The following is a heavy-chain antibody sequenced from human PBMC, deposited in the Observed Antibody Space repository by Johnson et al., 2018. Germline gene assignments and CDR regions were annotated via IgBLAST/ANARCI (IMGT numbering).Heavy chain of an antibody. CDR1: GFTFSSYS. J-gene: IGHJ6*02. Sequence: EVQLLESGGGLVKPGGSLRLSCAASGFTFSSYSMNWVRQAPGKGLEWVSSISSRRIYIYYADSVKGRITIPTDNAKNPLYLQMNSLRAEDTAVYYGARVGSHPGYSSSWDDGSYYYYYGMDVWGQGTTVTVSS. CDR2: ISSRRIYI. V-gene: IGHV3-21*01. D-gene: IGHD6-13*01. CDR3: ARVGSHPGYSSSWDDGSYYYYYGMDV.